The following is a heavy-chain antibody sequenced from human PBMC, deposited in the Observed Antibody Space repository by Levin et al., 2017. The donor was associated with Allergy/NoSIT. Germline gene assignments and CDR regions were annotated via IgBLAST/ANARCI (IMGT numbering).Heavy chain of an antibody. J-gene: IGHJ4*02. CDR3: ARARVNYPLPIGFDY. CDR2: IIPIFGTA. CDR1: GGTFSSYA. D-gene: IGHD1-7*01. Sequence: SVKVSCKASGGTFSSYAISWVRQAPGQGLEWMGGIIPIFGTANYAQKFQGRVTITADESTSTAYMELSSLRSEDTAVYYCARARVNYPLPIGFDYWGQGTLVTVSS. V-gene: IGHV1-69*13.